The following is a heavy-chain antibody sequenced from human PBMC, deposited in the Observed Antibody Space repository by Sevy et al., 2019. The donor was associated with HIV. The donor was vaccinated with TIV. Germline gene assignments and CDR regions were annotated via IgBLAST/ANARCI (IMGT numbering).Heavy chain of an antibody. Sequence: GGSLRLSCAASGFTFSAYDMHWVRQAPGKGLEWVAIISSDGSYRYHAGSVRGRFSMSKDNSKNTMYLQISALSIEDTAVYYCAKNRPPGGSYFSRHAMDVWGRRTTVTVSS. J-gene: IGHJ6*02. CDR3: AKNRPPGGSYFSRHAMDV. V-gene: IGHV3-30*18. CDR1: GFTFSAYD. D-gene: IGHD3-16*01. CDR2: ISSDGSYR.